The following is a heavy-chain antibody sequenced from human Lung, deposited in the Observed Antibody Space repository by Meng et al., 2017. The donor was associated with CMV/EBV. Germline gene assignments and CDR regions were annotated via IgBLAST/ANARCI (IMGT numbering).Heavy chain of an antibody. CDR3: ARHQNGGTYPLDY. CDR2: NYYSGST. CDR1: GGSISTYY. D-gene: IGHD3-16*02. Sequence: GQLRESGPGLGKPSETLALTCAVSGGSISTYYWSWIRQPPGKGLEWIGNNYYSGSTNYNPSLASRVTISVDSSKNQFSLKLSSVTAADTAVYYCARHQNGGTYPLDYWGQGTLVTVSS. V-gene: IGHV4-59*08. J-gene: IGHJ4*02.